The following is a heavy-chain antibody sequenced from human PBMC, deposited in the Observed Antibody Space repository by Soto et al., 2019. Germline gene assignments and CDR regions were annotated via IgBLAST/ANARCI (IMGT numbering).Heavy chain of an antibody. J-gene: IGHJ4*02. CDR1: GFTFSSYA. V-gene: IGHV3-23*01. D-gene: IGHD3-22*01. CDR2: ISGSGGST. CDR3: VKDESRYYYDSSGYYTH. Sequence: GGSLRLSCAASGFTFSSYAMSWVRQAPGKGLEWVSAISGSGGSTYYADSVKGRFTISRDNSKNTLYLQMSSLRAEDTAVYYCVKDESRYYYDSSGYYTHWGQGTLVTVSS.